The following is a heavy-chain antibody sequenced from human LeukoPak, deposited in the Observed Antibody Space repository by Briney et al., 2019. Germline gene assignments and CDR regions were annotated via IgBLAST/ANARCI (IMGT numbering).Heavy chain of an antibody. J-gene: IGHJ4*02. CDR2: ISYDGSNK. V-gene: IGHV3-30-3*01. CDR1: GFTFSSYA. D-gene: IGHD6-19*01. Sequence: GGSLRLSCAASGFTFSSYAMHWVRQAPGKGLEWVAVISYDGSNKYYADSVKGRFTISRDNSKNTLYLQMNSLRAEDTAVYYCAREWRAVASFDYWGQGTLVTVSS. CDR3: AREWRAVASFDY.